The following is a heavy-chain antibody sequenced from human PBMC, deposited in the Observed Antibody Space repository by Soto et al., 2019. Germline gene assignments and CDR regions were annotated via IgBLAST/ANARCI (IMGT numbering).Heavy chain of an antibody. CDR1: GDSVSRGPNY. J-gene: IGHJ4*02. V-gene: IGHV4-61*01. Sequence: QVQLQESGPRLVKPSATLSLTCIVSGDSVSRGPNYWSWLRQPPGGRLEWLGYVYAIQTTNTNPSLASRVSISKDPSKNQFSLRLTSVTAADTAVYYGARRNNQAIVDFWCQGTLVTVSS. CDR2: VYAIQTT. D-gene: IGHD2-21*01. CDR3: ARRNNQAIVDF.